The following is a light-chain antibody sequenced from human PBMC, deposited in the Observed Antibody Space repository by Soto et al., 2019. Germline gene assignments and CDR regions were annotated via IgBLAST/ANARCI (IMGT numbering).Light chain of an antibody. J-gene: IGKJ4*01. CDR3: QQYSTYPLT. V-gene: IGKV1-5*03. CDR1: QSISTW. CDR2: KAS. Sequence: DIQMTQSPSTLSASVGDRVTITCRASQSISTWLAWYQQKPGKAPKLLIYKASSLEGGVPSRFGGSGSGTLFNITISSLRPDDFATYYCQQYSTYPLTFGGGTTVDIK.